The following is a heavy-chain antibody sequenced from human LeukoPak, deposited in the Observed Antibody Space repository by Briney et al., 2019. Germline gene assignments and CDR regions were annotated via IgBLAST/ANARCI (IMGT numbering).Heavy chain of an antibody. Sequence: SETLSLTCTVSGGSISSYYWSWIRQPPGKGLEWIGYIYYSGTTNYNPSLKSRVTILVDMSKNQFSLKLSSVTAADTAVYYCASSRLVGATFPFDYWGQGTLVTVSS. CDR2: IYYSGTT. D-gene: IGHD1-26*01. V-gene: IGHV4-59*01. CDR1: GGSISSYY. J-gene: IGHJ4*02. CDR3: ASSRLVGATFPFDY.